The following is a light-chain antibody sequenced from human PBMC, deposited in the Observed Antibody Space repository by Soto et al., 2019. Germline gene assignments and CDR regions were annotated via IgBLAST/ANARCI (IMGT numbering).Light chain of an antibody. CDR2: DAS. J-gene: IGKJ2*01. V-gene: IGKV3-15*01. Sequence: EIVMTQSPSTLSVSPGERATLSCKASQSVSSNLAWYQQKPGQAPKLLIYDASNWATGIPARFSGSGSGTEFTLTISSLQSEDFAVYYCQQYNNRPPYTFGQGTKLAIK. CDR3: QQYNNRPPYT. CDR1: QSVSSN.